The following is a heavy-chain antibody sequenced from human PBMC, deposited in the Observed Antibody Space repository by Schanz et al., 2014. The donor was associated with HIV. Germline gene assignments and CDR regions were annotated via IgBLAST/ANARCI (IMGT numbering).Heavy chain of an antibody. CDR3: ARDFSGWTEFDY. J-gene: IGHJ4*02. D-gene: IGHD6-19*01. CDR1: GYIFITYG. CDR2: INTYNGNT. Sequence: QVQLVQSGAEVKKPGAAVNVSCKASGYIFITYGISWVRQAPGQGLEWMGWINTYNGNTNYAQKFQGRVTMTTDTSTTTAYMNLRSLRSDDTAVYYCARDFSGWTEFDYWGQGTLVTVSS. V-gene: IGHV1-18*01.